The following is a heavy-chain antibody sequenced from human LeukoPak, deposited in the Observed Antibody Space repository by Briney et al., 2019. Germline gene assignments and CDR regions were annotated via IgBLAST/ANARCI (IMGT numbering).Heavy chain of an antibody. CDR2: SYHTGST. CDR1: GDSISSYY. CDR3: ATGYSSTWYYFDY. D-gene: IGHD6-13*01. Sequence: SETLSLTCTVSGDSISSYYWSWIRQPPGKGLEWIGYSYHTGSTNYNPSLKSRVTISVDTSKNQFSLKLSSVTAGDTAVYYCATGYSSTWYYFDYWGQGTLV. J-gene: IGHJ4*02. V-gene: IGHV4-59*01.